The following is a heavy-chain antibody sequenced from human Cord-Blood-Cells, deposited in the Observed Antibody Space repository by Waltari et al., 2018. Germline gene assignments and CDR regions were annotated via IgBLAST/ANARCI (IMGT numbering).Heavy chain of an antibody. V-gene: IGHV3-23*01. Sequence: EVQLLESGGGLVQPGGSLRLSCGASGFTFSSYDMSWVRQARGKGLEWVSAISGSGGSTYYADSVKGRFNISRDNSKNTLYLQMDSLRAEDTAVYYCAKYFSCSELHLPFNFCCQGSLVTFSS. CDR3: AKYFSCSELHLPFNF. CDR1: GFTFSSYD. D-gene: IGHD3-10*02. J-gene: IGHJ4*02. CDR2: ISGSGGST.